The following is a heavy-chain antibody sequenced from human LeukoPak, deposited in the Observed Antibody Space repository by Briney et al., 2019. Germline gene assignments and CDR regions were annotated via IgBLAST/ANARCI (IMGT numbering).Heavy chain of an antibody. CDR2: ISGSGGST. Sequence: GGSLRLSCAASGFTFSSYGMSWVRQAPGKGLEWVSAISGSGGSTYYADSVKGRFTISRDNSKNTLYLQMNSLRAEDTAVYYCAKETFRRAHHDSNSAYYYFDYWGQGTLVTVSS. J-gene: IGHJ4*02. V-gene: IGHV3-23*01. CDR3: AKETFRRAHHDSNSAYYYFDY. CDR1: GFTFSSYG. D-gene: IGHD1-1*01.